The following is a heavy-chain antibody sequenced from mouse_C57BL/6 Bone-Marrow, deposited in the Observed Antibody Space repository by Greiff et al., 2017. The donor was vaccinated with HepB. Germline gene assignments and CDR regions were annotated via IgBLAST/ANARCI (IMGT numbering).Heavy chain of an antibody. CDR2: IDPSDSYT. D-gene: IGHD2-2*01. Sequence: QVQLQQPGAELVRPGTSVKLSCKASGYTFTSYWMHWVKQRPGQGLEWIGVIDPSDSYTNYNQKFKGKATLTVDTSSSTAYMQLSSLTSEDSAVYYCAGGYHDYWGQGTTLIVSS. CDR1: GYTFTSYW. V-gene: IGHV1-59*01. J-gene: IGHJ2*01. CDR3: AGGYHDY.